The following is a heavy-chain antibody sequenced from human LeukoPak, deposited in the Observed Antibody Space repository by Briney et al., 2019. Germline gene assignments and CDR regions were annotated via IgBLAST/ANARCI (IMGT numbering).Heavy chain of an antibody. D-gene: IGHD6-19*01. CDR3: ARDTSSGIDY. V-gene: IGHV4-61*08. CDR1: GGSISSGDYY. CDR2: IYYSGST. Sequence: SETLSLTCTVSGGSISSGDYYWSWIRQPPGKGLEWIGYIYYSGSTNYNPSLKSRVTISVDTSKNQFSLKLSSVTAADTAVYYCARDTSSGIDYWGQGTLVTVSS. J-gene: IGHJ4*02.